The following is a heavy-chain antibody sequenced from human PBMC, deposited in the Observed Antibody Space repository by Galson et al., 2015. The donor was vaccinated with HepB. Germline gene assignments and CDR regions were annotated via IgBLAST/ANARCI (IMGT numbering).Heavy chain of an antibody. Sequence: SLRLSCAASGFTFSSYTMNWVRQTPGKGLQWVSYISTNGATIHYADSVKGRFTIARENAKNTMWLQMNSPRAEDTAVYYCATAKFGSGAYWTFDIWGQGTLVTVSS. D-gene: IGHD4/OR15-4a*01. CDR2: ISTNGATI. CDR1: GFTFSSYT. CDR3: ATAKFGSGAYWTFDI. V-gene: IGHV3-48*04. J-gene: IGHJ3*02.